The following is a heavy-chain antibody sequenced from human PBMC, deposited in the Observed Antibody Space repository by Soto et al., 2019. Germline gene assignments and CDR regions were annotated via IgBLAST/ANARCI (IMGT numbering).Heavy chain of an antibody. CDR3: ARDSGMIRGSYGVDV. J-gene: IGHJ6*02. Sequence: EVQVVESGGGLIQPGGSLRLSCAASGFTVTSNYLTWVRQAPGKGLEWVSVIYRSGATYYPDSVRGRFTASRDYSRNTLYLQMDSLRVEDTAVYYCARDSGMIRGSYGVDVWGPGTTVTVSS. D-gene: IGHD3-10*01. CDR1: GFTVTSNY. V-gene: IGHV3-53*01. CDR2: IYRSGAT.